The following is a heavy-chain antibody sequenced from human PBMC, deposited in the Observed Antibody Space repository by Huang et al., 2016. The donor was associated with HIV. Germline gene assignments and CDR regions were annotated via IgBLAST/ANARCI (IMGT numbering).Heavy chain of an antibody. J-gene: IGHJ3*02. CDR1: GYTFTSYG. CDR3: ARDPKYHRIGYYRQRRGIDI. D-gene: IGHD3-22*01. V-gene: IGHV1-18*01. CDR2: IRASSGDT. Sequence: QIQLMQSGPELKQPGASVKVSCKASGYTFTSYGITWVRQAPGQGPAGMGGIRASSGDTEYAQKFQGRVTLTTDTSTNIAYMELRSLRSDDTAKYYCARDPKYHRIGYYRQRRGIDIWGQGTMVIVSS.